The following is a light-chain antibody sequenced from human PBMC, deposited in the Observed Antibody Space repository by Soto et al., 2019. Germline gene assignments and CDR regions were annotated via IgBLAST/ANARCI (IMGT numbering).Light chain of an antibody. CDR1: SSDVGAYNY. Sequence: QSVLTQPRSVSGSPGQSVTISCTGTSSDVGAYNYVSWYQQHPGKAPKLMIYDVSKRPSGVPDRFSGSKSGNTASLTISGLQAEDEADYYCCSYAGSYTPVVFGGGTQLTVL. CDR3: CSYAGSYTPVV. CDR2: DVS. J-gene: IGLJ2*01. V-gene: IGLV2-11*01.